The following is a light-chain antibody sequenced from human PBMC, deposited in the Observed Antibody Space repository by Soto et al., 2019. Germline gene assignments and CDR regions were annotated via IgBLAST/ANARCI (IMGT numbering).Light chain of an antibody. CDR1: QSVSSN. CDR3: QQYNNWT. CDR2: GAS. J-gene: IGKJ1*01. Sequence: EIVLTQSPGTLSLSPWERATLSCRASQSVSSNLAWYQQKPGQAPRLLIYGASTRATGIPARFSGSGSGTEFTLTISSLQSEDFAVYYCQQYNNWTFGQGTKVDI. V-gene: IGKV3-15*01.